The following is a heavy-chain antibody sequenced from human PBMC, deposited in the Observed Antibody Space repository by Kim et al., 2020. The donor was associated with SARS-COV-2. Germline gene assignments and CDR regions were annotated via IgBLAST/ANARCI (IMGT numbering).Heavy chain of an antibody. D-gene: IGHD2-2*02. CDR2: ISYDGSNK. Sequence: GGSLRLSCAASGFTFSSYAMHWVRQAPGKGLEWVAVISYDGSNKYYADSVKGRFTISRDNSKNTLYLQMNSLRAEDTAVYYCARDIVNLLLYTFDYWGQGTLVTVSS. J-gene: IGHJ4*02. CDR1: GFTFSSYA. V-gene: IGHV3-30-3*01. CDR3: ARDIVNLLLYTFDY.